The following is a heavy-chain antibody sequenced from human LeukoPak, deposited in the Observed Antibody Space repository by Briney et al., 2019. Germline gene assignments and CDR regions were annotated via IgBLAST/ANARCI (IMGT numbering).Heavy chain of an antibody. D-gene: IGHD2-15*01. CDR1: GGSIRGYY. CDR2: IYYSGST. J-gene: IGHJ5*02. Sequence: SETLSLTCTVSGGSIRGYYWSWIRQPPGKGLEWIGYIYYSGSTNYNPSLKSRVTISVDTSKNQFSLKLSSVTAADTAVYYCARLGDYCSGGSCYSVGWFDPWGQGTLVTVSS. V-gene: IGHV4-59*08. CDR3: ARLGDYCSGGSCYSVGWFDP.